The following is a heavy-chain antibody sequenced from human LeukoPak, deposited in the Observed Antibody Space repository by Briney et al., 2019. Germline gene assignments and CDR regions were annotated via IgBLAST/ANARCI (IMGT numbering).Heavy chain of an antibody. CDR2: IYYGVRT. J-gene: IGHJ4*02. D-gene: IGHD2-8*02. CDR1: GFTFSSYG. CDR3: ARQASPNLGYCTGPNCYIDY. V-gene: IGHV4-39*01. Sequence: PGGSLRLSCAASGFTFSSYGMHWVRQPPGKGLEWIGSIYYGVRTFYNPSLKSRVTISADTSKNQFSLNLNSVTAADTAVYYCARQASPNLGYCTGPNCYIDYWGQGTLVTVSS.